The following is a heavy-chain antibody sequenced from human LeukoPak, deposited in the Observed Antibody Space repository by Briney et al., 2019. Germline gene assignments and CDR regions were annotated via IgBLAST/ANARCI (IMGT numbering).Heavy chain of an antibody. V-gene: IGHV1-69*02. CDR3: ARRSGSYMRDY. D-gene: IGHD3-10*01. J-gene: IGHJ4*02. Sequence: GASVKVSCKASGGTFSSYTISWVRQAPGHGLEWMGRIIPILGIANYAQKFQGRVTITADKPTSTAYMELSSLRSEDTAVYYCARRSGSYMRDYWGQGTLVTVSS. CDR1: GGTFSSYT. CDR2: IIPILGIA.